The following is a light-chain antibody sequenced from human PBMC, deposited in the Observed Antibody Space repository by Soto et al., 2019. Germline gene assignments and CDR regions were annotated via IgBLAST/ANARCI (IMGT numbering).Light chain of an antibody. Sequence: QSALTQPPSASGSPGQSVTISCTGTSSDVGGYDYVSWYQQHPGKAPKLMIYEVSERPSGVPDRFSGSKSGNTASLTVSGLQAEDEADYYCSSYAGSNNHVVFGGGTQLTVL. V-gene: IGLV2-8*01. CDR3: SSYAGSNNHVV. J-gene: IGLJ2*01. CDR1: SSDVGGYDY. CDR2: EVS.